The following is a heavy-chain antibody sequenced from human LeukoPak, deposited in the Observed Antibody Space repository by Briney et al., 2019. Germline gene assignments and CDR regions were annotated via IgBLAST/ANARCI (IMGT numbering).Heavy chain of an antibody. CDR2: IRSTGTTT. V-gene: IGHV3-48*03. CDR3: ARGRGALGYMDV. Sequence: PGGSLRLSCAASGFTFSSYEMNWVRQAPGKGLEWVSYIRSTGTTTYHADSVKGRFAISRDNGKNSLYLQMNSLGVDDTAVYYCARGRGALGYMDVWGKGTTVTVSS. D-gene: IGHD3-10*01. J-gene: IGHJ6*03. CDR1: GFTFSSYE.